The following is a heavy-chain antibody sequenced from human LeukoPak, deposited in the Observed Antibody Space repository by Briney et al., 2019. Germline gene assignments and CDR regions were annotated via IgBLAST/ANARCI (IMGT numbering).Heavy chain of an antibody. CDR2: LSSDGVTT. CDR3: VSQYVVDV. Sequence: GGSLRLSCSASGFPFSSYALHWVRQAPGTGLECVSALSSDGVTTRYVDSVKGRFTISRDNSKNTLYLHMSSLSAEDTAVYYCVSQYVVDVWGQGTTVTVS. V-gene: IGHV3-64D*09. CDR1: GFPFSSYA. J-gene: IGHJ6*02.